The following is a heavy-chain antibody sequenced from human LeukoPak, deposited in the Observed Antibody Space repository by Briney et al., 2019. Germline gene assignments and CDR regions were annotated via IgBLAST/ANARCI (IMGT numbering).Heavy chain of an antibody. J-gene: IGHJ3*02. CDR3: ARGIRFLEWLSRHAFDI. D-gene: IGHD3-3*01. V-gene: IGHV3-21*01. CDR2: ISSSSSYI. Sequence: PGGSLRLSCAASGFTFSSYWMSWVRQAPGKGLEWVSSISSSSSYIDYADSVKGRFTISRDNAKNSLYLQMNSLRAEDTAVYYCARGIRFLEWLSRHAFDIWGRGTMVTVSS. CDR1: GFTFSSYW.